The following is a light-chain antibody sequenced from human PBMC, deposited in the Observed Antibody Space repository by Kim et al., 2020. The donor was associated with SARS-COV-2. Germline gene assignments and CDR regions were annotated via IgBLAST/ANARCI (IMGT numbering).Light chain of an antibody. Sequence: EIVVTQSPVTLSVSPGERATLSCRASQGISSNLAWYQQKPGQAPRLLISGASTRATGIPARFSGGGSGTKFTLTISSLQSEDFAVYYYQQYHNWPATFGQGTKVDIK. V-gene: IGKV3D-15*01. CDR2: GAS. CDR3: QQYHNWPAT. CDR1: QGISSN. J-gene: IGKJ1*01.